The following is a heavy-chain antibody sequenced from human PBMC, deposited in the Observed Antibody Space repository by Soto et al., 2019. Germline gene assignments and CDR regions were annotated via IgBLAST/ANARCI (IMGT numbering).Heavy chain of an antibody. V-gene: IGHV4-59*01. CDR3: ASAYYDFWSGYYTAYGMDV. J-gene: IGHJ6*02. Sequence: SETLSLTCTVSGGSISSYYWSWIRQPPGKGLEWIGYIYYSGSTHYNPSLKSRVTISLDTSKNQFSLKLSSVTAADTAVYYCASAYYDFWSGYYTAYGMDVWGEGSTV. CDR1: GGSISSYY. D-gene: IGHD3-3*01. CDR2: IYYSGST.